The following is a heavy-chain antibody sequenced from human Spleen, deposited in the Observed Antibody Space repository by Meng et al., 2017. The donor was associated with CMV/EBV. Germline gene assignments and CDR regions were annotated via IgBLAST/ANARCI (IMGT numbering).Heavy chain of an antibody. CDR2: INTDGSIT. CDR1: GFTVRTHW. Sequence: VESGGGLVPPGGSLRLSCEVSGFTVRTHWMHWVRQVPGKGLEWLSRINTDGSITSYADSVKGRFTISRDNARNTLYLQMDSLRADDSAVYYCGRDLSGERDHWGQGTLVTVSS. J-gene: IGHJ4*02. V-gene: IGHV3-74*01. CDR3: GRDLSGERDH. D-gene: IGHD1-26*01.